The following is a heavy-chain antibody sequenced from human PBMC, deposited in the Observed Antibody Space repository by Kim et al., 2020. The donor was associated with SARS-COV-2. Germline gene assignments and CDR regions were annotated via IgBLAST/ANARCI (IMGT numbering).Heavy chain of an antibody. CDR2: IYYSGST. CDR1: GGSISSYY. Sequence: SETLSLTCTVSGGSISSYYWSWIRQPPGKGLEWIGYIYYSGSTNYNPSLKSRVTISVDTSKNQFSLKLSSVTAADTAVYYCAISRDGYIFDYWGQGTLVTVSS. V-gene: IGHV4-59*01. CDR3: AISRDGYIFDY. J-gene: IGHJ4*02. D-gene: IGHD5-12*01.